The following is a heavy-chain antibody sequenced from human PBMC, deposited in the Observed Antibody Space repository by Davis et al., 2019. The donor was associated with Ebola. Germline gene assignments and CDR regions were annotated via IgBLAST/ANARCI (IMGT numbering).Heavy chain of an antibody. CDR2: IYYSGST. CDR3: ARGGEYGSGSSNWYFDL. J-gene: IGHJ2*01. CDR1: GGSISSSSYY. V-gene: IGHV4-39*01. D-gene: IGHD3-10*01. Sequence: SETLSLTCTVSGGSISSSSYYWGWIRQPPGKGLEWIGSIYYSGSTYYNPSLKSRVTISVDTSKNQFSLKLSSVTAADTAVYYCARGGEYGSGSSNWYFDLWGRGTLVTVSS.